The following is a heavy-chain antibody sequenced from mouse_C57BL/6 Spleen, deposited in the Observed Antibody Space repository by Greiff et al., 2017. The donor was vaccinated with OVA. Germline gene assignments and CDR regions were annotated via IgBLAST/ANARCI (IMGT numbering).Heavy chain of an antibody. Sequence: QVHVKQPGAELVKPGASVKVSCKASGFTFTSYWMHWVKQRPGQGLEWIGRIHPSDSDTNYNQKFKGKATLTVDKSSSTAYMQLSSLTSEDSAVYYCAMSDCSSLDYWGQGTTLTVSS. CDR2: IHPSDSDT. J-gene: IGHJ2*01. D-gene: IGHD1-1*01. CDR1: GFTFTSYW. CDR3: AMSDCSSLDY. V-gene: IGHV1-74*01.